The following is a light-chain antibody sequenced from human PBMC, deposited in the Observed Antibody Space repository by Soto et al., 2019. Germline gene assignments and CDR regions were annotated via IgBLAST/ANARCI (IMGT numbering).Light chain of an antibody. CDR3: QQYDSSPWT. CDR2: AAS. J-gene: IGKJ1*01. Sequence: EIVLTQSPGTLSLSPGERATLSCRASQSVSSSYLVWHQQKPGQAPRLLIYAASNRATGIPDRFSGSGSGTDFTLTISRLEPEDFAVYYCQQYDSSPWTFGQGTKVEIK. CDR1: QSVSSSY. V-gene: IGKV3-20*01.